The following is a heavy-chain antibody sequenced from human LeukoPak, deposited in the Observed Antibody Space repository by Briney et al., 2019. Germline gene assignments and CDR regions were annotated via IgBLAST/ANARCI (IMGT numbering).Heavy chain of an antibody. CDR3: ARDRAVTNDFDY. Sequence: PTASVKVSCKASGYTFTSYDINWVRQATGQGLEWMGWKNPNSGNTGYAQKFQGRVTMTRNTSISTAYMELSSLRSEDTAVYYCARDRAVTNDFDYWGQGTLVTVSS. CDR2: KNPNSGNT. V-gene: IGHV1-8*01. D-gene: IGHD4-17*01. CDR1: GYTFTSYD. J-gene: IGHJ4*02.